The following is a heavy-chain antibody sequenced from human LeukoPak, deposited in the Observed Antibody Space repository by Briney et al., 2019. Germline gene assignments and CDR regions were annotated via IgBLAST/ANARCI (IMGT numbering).Heavy chain of an antibody. Sequence: EPSETLSLTCAVYGGSLRDYPWTWIRQPPAKERDGMGQIKVGGGTKYNPSLNRRVTMSLETSKTQFSLKLTSVRDANKAVYYCARGATGYWGQGTLVTVSS. CDR1: GGSLRDYP. CDR3: ARGATGY. J-gene: IGHJ4*02. CDR2: IKVGGGT. V-gene: IGHV4-34*01.